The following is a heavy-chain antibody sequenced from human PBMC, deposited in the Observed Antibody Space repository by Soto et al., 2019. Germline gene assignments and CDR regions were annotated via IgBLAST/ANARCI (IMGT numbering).Heavy chain of an antibody. V-gene: IGHV1-46*01. Sequence: QVQLVQSGAEVKKPGASVKVSCKASGYTFTSYYMHWVRQAPGQGLEWMGIINPSGGSTSYAQKFQGRVTMTRDTSTSTVYMELSSLRSEDTAVYYRARDCGLAKEPWGEGHAFDIWGQGTMVTVSS. CDR2: INPSGGST. CDR1: GYTFTSYY. J-gene: IGHJ3*02. D-gene: IGHD3-16*01. CDR3: ARDCGLAKEPWGEGHAFDI.